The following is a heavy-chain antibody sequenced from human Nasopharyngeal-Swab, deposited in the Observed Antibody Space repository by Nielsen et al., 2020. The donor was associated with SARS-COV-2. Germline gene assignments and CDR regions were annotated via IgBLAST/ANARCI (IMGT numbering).Heavy chain of an antibody. Sequence: GGSLRLSCAASGFNFRTHEMHWVRQALGKGLEWVAGISYDGSNKYYADSVKGRFTISRDNSKNTLYLQMNSLRAEDTAVYYCAKDGSSWYLSNWGQGTLVTVSS. V-gene: IGHV3-30*18. CDR1: GFNFRTHE. CDR3: AKDGSSWYLSN. J-gene: IGHJ4*02. CDR2: ISYDGSNK. D-gene: IGHD6-13*01.